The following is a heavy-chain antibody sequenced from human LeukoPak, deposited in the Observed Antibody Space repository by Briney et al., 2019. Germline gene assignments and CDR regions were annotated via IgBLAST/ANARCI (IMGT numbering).Heavy chain of an antibody. D-gene: IGHD2-2*02. Sequence: ASVKVSCKASGYTFTSYDINWVRQATGQGLEWMGWMNPNSGNTGYAQKFQGRVTITRNTSISTAYMELSSLRSEDTAVYYCARRGCSSTSCYNNWFDPRGQGTLVTVSS. CDR1: GYTFTSYD. V-gene: IGHV1-8*03. J-gene: IGHJ5*02. CDR2: MNPNSGNT. CDR3: ARRGCSSTSCYNNWFDP.